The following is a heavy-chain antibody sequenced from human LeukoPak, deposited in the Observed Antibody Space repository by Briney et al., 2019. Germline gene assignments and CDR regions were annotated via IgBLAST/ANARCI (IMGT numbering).Heavy chain of an antibody. D-gene: IGHD2-2*01. J-gene: IGHJ4*02. Sequence: ASVKVSCKASGYTFTSYGISWVRQGPGQGLEWMGGISAYNGNTNYTQRLQGRVTMTTDTSTSTAYMELRSLRSDDTAVYYCARDLARIIPAATTFDFWGQGTLVTVSS. CDR3: ARDLARIIPAATTFDF. CDR2: ISAYNGNT. V-gene: IGHV1-18*01. CDR1: GYTFTSYG.